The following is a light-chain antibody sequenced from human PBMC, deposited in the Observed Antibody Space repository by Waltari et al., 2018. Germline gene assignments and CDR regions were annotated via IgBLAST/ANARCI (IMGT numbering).Light chain of an antibody. Sequence: DVVLTQSPLSLPVTLGQPASISCKSSQTLVHSDGNTYLAWFHQRPGQSPRRLIYKVSNRESGVPDRFSASGSGTDFTLKISRVEAEDVGVYYCMQGTHWPLTLGGGTKVEMK. CDR3: MQGTHWPLT. V-gene: IGKV2-30*02. CDR2: KVS. CDR1: QTLVHSDGNTY. J-gene: IGKJ4*01.